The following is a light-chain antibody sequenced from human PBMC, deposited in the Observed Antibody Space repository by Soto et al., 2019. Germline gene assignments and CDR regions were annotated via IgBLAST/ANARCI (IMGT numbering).Light chain of an antibody. CDR1: QSISSY. J-gene: IGKJ4*01. Sequence: DIQMTQSPSSLSASVGDRVTITCRASQSISSYLNWYQQKPGNAPNLLIYAASSLQSGVPSRFSGSGSGTDFTLTISSLEPEDFAVYYCQQRSNWPLTFGGGTKVDIK. CDR3: QQRSNWPLT. CDR2: AAS. V-gene: IGKV1-39*01.